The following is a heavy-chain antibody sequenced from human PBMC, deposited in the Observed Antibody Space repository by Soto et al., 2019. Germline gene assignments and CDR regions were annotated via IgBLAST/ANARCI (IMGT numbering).Heavy chain of an antibody. Sequence: KTSETLSLTCAVYGGSFSGYYWSWIRQPPGKXLEWIGEINHSGSTNYNPSLKSRVTISVDTSKNQFSLKLSSVTAADTAVYYCARGQPIVVVTAITEHFQHWGQGPLVTVSS. D-gene: IGHD2-21*02. J-gene: IGHJ1*01. CDR1: GGSFSGYY. V-gene: IGHV4-34*01. CDR2: INHSGST. CDR3: ARGQPIVVVTAITEHFQH.